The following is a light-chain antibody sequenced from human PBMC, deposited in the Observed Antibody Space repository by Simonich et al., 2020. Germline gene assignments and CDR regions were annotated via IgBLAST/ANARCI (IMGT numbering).Light chain of an antibody. Sequence: QSALTQPASVSGSPGQSLTISCTGTSSDGGGYNYVSWYQQHPGKAPKLMIYDVSKRPSGVPDRFSGSKSGNTASLTISGLQAEDEADYYCCSYAGSYTFWVFGGGTKLTVL. CDR3: CSYAGSYTFWV. CDR1: SSDGGGYNY. CDR2: DVS. J-gene: IGLJ3*02. V-gene: IGLV2-11*01.